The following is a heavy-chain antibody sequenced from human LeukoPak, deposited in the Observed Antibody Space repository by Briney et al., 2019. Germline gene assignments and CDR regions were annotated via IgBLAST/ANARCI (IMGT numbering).Heavy chain of an antibody. J-gene: IGHJ6*03. CDR3: ARGRIQLWYNYYYYYMDV. CDR2: IYYSGST. D-gene: IGHD5-18*01. CDR1: GGSISSYY. V-gene: IGHV4-59*12. Sequence: SETLSLTCTVSGGSISSYYWSWIRQPPGKGLEWIGYIYYSGSTNYNPSLKSRVTISVDTSKNQFSLKLSSVTAADTAVYYCARGRIQLWYNYYYYYMDVWGKGTTVTVSS.